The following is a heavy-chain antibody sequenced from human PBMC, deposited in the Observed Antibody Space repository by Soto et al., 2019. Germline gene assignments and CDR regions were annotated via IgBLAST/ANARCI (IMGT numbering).Heavy chain of an antibody. CDR1: GGSISSYY. CDR3: ARSPRSMVRGWDWFDP. V-gene: IGHV4-59*01. D-gene: IGHD3-10*01. CDR2: IYYSGST. Sequence: RSLTCTVSGGSISSYYWSWIRQPPGKGLEWIGYIYYSGSTNYNPSPKSRVTISVDTSKNQFSLKLSSVTAADTAVYYCARSPRSMVRGWDWFDPWGQGTLVTVSS. J-gene: IGHJ5*02.